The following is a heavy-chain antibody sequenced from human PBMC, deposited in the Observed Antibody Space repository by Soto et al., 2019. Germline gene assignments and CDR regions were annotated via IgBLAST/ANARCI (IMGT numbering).Heavy chain of an antibody. CDR2: INPESRNT. J-gene: IGHJ4*02. Sequence: QVQLVQSGAEVKEPGASVRVSCKASGYTFTSYDINWVRQATGQGLEWMGWINPESRNTGYAQKFQGRVTMTRDTSISTAYMELNSLRSEDTAVYYCARFVRHQLPTIDFWGQGTLVTVSS. CDR1: GYTFTSYD. V-gene: IGHV1-8*01. CDR3: ARFVRHQLPTIDF. D-gene: IGHD2-2*01.